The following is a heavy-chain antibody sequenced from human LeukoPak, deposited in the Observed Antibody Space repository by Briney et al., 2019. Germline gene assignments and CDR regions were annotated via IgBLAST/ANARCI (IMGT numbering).Heavy chain of an antibody. CDR3: ARGRLNGNWFDP. Sequence: ASVKVSCKASGYTFTGYYMHWVRQAPVQGLEWMGWINPNSGGTNYAQKFQGRVTMTRDTSISTAYMELSRLRSDDTAVYYCARGRLNGNWFDPWGQGTLVTVSS. V-gene: IGHV1-2*02. CDR1: GYTFTGYY. J-gene: IGHJ5*02. CDR2: INPNSGGT.